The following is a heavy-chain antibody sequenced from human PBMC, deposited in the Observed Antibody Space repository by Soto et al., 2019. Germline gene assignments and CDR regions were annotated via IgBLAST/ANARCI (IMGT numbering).Heavy chain of an antibody. CDR2: IIPIFGTA. D-gene: IGHD3-22*01. CDR1: GGTFNRNT. V-gene: IGHV1-69*13. CDR3: ARQFDYDSSGYYYAY. J-gene: IGHJ4*02. Sequence: SVKVSCKASGGTFNRNTISWVQQAPGQGLGWMGGIIPIFGTANYAQKFQGRVTITADESTNTAYMELSRLRSEDTAVYYCARQFDYDSSGYYYAYWGQGTLVTVSS.